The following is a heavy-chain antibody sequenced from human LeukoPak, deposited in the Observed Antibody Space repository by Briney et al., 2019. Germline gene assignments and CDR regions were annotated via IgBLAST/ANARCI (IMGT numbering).Heavy chain of an antibody. CDR2: INTNTGSP. V-gene: IGHV7-4-1*02. J-gene: IGHJ5*02. CDR3: ARAVCTNGVCYLSNWFDP. CDR1: GYTFTSYA. D-gene: IGHD2-8*01. Sequence: ASVKVSCKASGYTFTSYAMNGVRQAPGQGLERMGWINTNTGSPRYAQGFTGRFVLPLDPSVSTAYLQISSLKTEDTAVYYCARAVCTNGVCYLSNWFDPWGQGTLVTVSS.